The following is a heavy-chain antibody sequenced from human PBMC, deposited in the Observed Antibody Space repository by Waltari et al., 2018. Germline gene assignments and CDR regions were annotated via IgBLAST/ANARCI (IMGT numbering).Heavy chain of an antibody. CDR1: GGSISSGDYY. Sequence: QVQLQESGPGLVKPSQTLSLTCTVSGGSISSGDYYWSWIRQPPGKGLEWIGYIDYSGRTYYNPSLKSRVTISVDTSKNQFSLKLSSLTAADTAVYYCARDLVSGGYYYMDVWGKGTTVTVSS. CDR3: ARDLVSGGYYYMDV. D-gene: IGHD3-10*02. V-gene: IGHV4-30-4*08. J-gene: IGHJ6*03. CDR2: IDYSGRT.